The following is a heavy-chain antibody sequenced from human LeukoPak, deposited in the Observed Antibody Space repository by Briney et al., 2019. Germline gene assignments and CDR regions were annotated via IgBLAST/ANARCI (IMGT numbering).Heavy chain of an antibody. CDR3: ARDPTRVGDYGLDY. D-gene: IGHD4-17*01. Sequence: GGSLRLSCAASGFTFSSYGMHWVRQAPGKGLEWMEVIWYDGSNKYYADSMKGRFTISRDNSKNTLYLQMNSLRAEDTAVYYCARDPTRVGDYGLDYWGQGTLVTVSS. CDR2: IWYDGSNK. CDR1: GFTFSSYG. J-gene: IGHJ4*02. V-gene: IGHV3-33*01.